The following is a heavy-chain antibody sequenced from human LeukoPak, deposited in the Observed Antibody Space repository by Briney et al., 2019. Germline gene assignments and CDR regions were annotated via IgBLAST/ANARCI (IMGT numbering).Heavy chain of an antibody. CDR1: GYTLTELS. CDR3: AIGGFDWLFPFDY. V-gene: IGHV1-24*01. Sequence: ASVKVSCKVSGYTLTELSMHWAGQAPGKGLEWMGGFDPEDGETIYAQKFQGRATMTEDTSTDTAYMELSSLRSEDTAVYYCAIGGFDWLFPFDYWGQGTLVTVSS. CDR2: FDPEDGET. D-gene: IGHD3-9*01. J-gene: IGHJ4*02.